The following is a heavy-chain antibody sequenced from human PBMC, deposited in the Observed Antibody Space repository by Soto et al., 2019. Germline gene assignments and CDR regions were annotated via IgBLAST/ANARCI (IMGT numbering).Heavy chain of an antibody. CDR2: ISSSSSTI. CDR1: GFTFSSYS. V-gene: IGHV3-48*01. D-gene: IGHD4-17*01. J-gene: IGHJ5*02. Sequence: EVQLVESGGGLVQPGGSLRLSCAASGFTFSSYSMNWVRQAPGKGLEWVSYISSSSSTIYYADSVKGRFTISRDNAKNPLDLQLNSLRAEDTAVYYCAREGGDLHWFDPWGQGTLVTLSS. CDR3: AREGGDLHWFDP.